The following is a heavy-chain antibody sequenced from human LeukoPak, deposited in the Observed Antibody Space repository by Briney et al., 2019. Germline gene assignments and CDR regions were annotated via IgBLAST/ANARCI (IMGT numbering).Heavy chain of an antibody. CDR3: ASPGYYDSSGYYRDAFGI. CDR1: GYSISSGYY. D-gene: IGHD3-22*01. V-gene: IGHV4-38-2*01. J-gene: IGHJ3*02. Sequence: SETLSLTCAVSGYSISSGYYWGWIRQPPGKGLEWIGSIYHSGSTYYNPSLKSRVTISVDTSKNQFSLKLSSVTAADTAVYYCASPGYYDSSGYYRDAFGIWGQGTMVTVSS. CDR2: IYHSGST.